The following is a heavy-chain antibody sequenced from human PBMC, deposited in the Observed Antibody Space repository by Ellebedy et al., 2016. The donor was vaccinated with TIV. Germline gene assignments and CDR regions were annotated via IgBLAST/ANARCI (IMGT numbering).Heavy chain of an antibody. CDR3: AKFYASVGTRPAFDY. J-gene: IGHJ4*02. Sequence: GGSLRLSCAASGFTFSSYGMSWVRQAPGKGPEWVSGISSSGSGGRTYYADSVKGRFTISRDNSENTLYLQMNSLRAEDTAVYYCAKFYASVGTRPAFDYWGQGTLSPSPQ. D-gene: IGHD5-12*01. V-gene: IGHV3-23*01. CDR1: GFTFSSYG. CDR2: ISSSGSGGRT.